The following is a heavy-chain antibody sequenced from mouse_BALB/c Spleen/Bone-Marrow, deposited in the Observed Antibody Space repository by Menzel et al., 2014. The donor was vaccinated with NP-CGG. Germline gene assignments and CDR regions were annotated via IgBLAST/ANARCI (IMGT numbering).Heavy chain of an antibody. CDR2: ISSGGSYT. D-gene: IGHD2-3*01. CDR1: GFTFSNYA. V-gene: IGHV5-9-3*01. J-gene: IGHJ2*01. Sequence: EVKLMESGGGLVKPGGSLKLSCAASGFTFSNYAMSWVRQTPEKRLEWVAIISSGGSYTYYPDSVKGRFTISRDNAKTILYLQMSSLRSKDTAMYYCARQDGFDYWGQGTTLPVSS. CDR3: ARQDGFDY.